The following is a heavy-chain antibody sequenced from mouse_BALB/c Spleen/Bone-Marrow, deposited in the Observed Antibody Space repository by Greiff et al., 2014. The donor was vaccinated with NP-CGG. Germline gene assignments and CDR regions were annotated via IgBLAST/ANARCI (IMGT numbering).Heavy chain of an antibody. J-gene: IGHJ2*01. CDR2: IWAGGST. Sequence: VKLVESGPGLVAPSQSLSITCTVSGFSLTSYGVHWVRQPPGKGLEWLGVIWAGGSTNYNSTLMSGLTISKDNSKSQVFLKMNSLQTDDTAMYYCARYYYGFLGYWGQGTTLTVSS. V-gene: IGHV2-9*02. CDR3: ARYYYGFLGY. D-gene: IGHD1-2*01. CDR1: GFSLTSYG.